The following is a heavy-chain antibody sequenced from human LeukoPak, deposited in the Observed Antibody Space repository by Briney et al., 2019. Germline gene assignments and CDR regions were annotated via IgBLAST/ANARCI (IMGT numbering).Heavy chain of an antibody. CDR1: GGSISSYY. V-gene: IGHV4-59*01. CDR2: IYYSGST. CDR3: ARGMYSSSRLVYYYMDV. J-gene: IGHJ6*03. Sequence: SETLSLTCTVSGGSISSYYWSWIRQPPGKGLEWIGYIYYSGSTNYNPSLKSRVTISVDTSKNQFSLKLSSVTAADTAVYYCARGMYSSSRLVYYYMDVWGKGTTVSVS. D-gene: IGHD6-6*01.